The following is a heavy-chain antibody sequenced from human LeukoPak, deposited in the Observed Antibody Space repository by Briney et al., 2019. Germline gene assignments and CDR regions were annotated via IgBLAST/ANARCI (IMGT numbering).Heavy chain of an antibody. CDR1: GSTFNTYG. D-gene: IGHD1-7*01. CDR2: IRFDGSDK. V-gene: IGHV3-30*02. Sequence: PGGSLRLSCAASGSTFNTYGMHWVRQAPGKGLEWVAFIRFDGSDKYYADSVKGRFTISRDTSKSTLYLQMNSLRGEDTAVYYCAKEWNNWNYENWFDSWGQGTLVTVSS. J-gene: IGHJ5*01. CDR3: AKEWNNWNYENWFDS.